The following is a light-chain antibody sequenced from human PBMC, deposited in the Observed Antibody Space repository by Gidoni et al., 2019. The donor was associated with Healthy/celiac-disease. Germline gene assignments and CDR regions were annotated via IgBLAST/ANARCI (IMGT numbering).Light chain of an antibody. J-gene: IGKJ5*01. CDR3: QQSYSTPPIT. CDR1: QSISSY. V-gene: IGKV1-39*01. Sequence: TSLSASLGDRVTSTCRASQSISSYLNWYQQKPGKAPKLLIYAASSLQSGVPSRFIGSGSGTDFTLTISSLQPEDFATYYCQQSYSTPPITFGQGTRLEIK. CDR2: AAS.